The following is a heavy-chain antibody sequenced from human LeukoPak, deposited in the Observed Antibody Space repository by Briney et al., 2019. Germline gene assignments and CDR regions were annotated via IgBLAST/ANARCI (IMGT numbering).Heavy chain of an antibody. CDR1: GGTFSSYA. CDR3: ASYDHGDFDY. Sequence: SVKVSCKASGGTFSSYAISWVRQAPGRGLEWMGGIIPIFGTANYAQKFQGRVTITTDESTSTAYMELSSLRSEDTAVYYCASYDHGDFDYWGQGTLVTVSS. J-gene: IGHJ4*02. V-gene: IGHV1-69*05. CDR2: IIPIFGTA. D-gene: IGHD3-3*01.